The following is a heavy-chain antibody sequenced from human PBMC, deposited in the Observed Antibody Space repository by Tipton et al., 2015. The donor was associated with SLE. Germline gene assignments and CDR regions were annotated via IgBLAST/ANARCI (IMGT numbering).Heavy chain of an antibody. CDR3: ARDSDLDAFDI. J-gene: IGHJ3*02. V-gene: IGHV4-61*08. Sequence: TLSLTCTVSGGSISSGGYYWSWIRQPPGKGLEWIGYIYYSGTTSYNPSLKSRVTISVDTSRNQFSLNLNSVTAADTAVYYCARDSDLDAFDIWGQGTMVTVSS. CDR1: GGSISSGGYY. CDR2: IYYSGTT.